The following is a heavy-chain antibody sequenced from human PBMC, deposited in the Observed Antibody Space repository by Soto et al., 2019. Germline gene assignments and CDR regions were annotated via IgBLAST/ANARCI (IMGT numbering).Heavy chain of an antibody. V-gene: IGHV3-30-3*01. CDR2: ISYDGSNK. J-gene: IGHJ6*02. CDR3: ARDFADYYDSSGYYTGPPYYYYGMDV. CDR1: GFTFSSYA. Sequence: LRLSCAASGFTFSSYAMHWVRQAPGKGLEWVAVISYDGSNKYYADSVKGRFTISRDNSKNTLYLQMNSLRAEDTAVYYCARDFADYYDSSGYYTGPPYYYYGMDVWGQGTTVTVSS. D-gene: IGHD3-22*01.